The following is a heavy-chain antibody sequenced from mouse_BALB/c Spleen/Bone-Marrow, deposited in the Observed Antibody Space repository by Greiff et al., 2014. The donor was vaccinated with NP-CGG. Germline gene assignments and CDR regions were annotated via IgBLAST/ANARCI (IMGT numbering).Heavy chain of an antibody. CDR1: GFTFSDYY. Sequence: EVHLVESGGGLVQPGGSLKLSCATSGFTFSDYYMYWVRQTPEKRLEWVAYISNGGGSTYYPDTVKGRFTIFRDNAKNTLYLQMSRLKSEDTAMYYCARGLYYRPFAYWGQGTLVTVSA. V-gene: IGHV5-12*02. CDR3: ARGLYYRPFAY. D-gene: IGHD2-14*01. J-gene: IGHJ3*01. CDR2: ISNGGGST.